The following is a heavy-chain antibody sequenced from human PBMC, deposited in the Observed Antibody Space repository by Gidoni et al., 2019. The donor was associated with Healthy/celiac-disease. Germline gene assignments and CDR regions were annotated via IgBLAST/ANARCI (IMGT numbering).Heavy chain of an antibody. CDR2: ISGSGGST. Sequence: EVQLLESGGGLVQPGGSLRISCAASGFTFISYAISWVRQAAGKGLEWVSAISGSGGSTYYADSVKGRFTISRDNSKNTLYLQMNSLRAEDTAVYYCANWGYNLGGFDPWGQGTLVTVSS. J-gene: IGHJ5*02. CDR1: GFTFISYA. D-gene: IGHD3-10*01. V-gene: IGHV3-23*01. CDR3: ANWGYNLGGFDP.